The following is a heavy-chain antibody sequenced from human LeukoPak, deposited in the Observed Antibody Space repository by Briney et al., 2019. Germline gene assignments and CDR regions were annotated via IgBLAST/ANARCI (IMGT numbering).Heavy chain of an antibody. D-gene: IGHD6-19*01. J-gene: IGHJ4*02. V-gene: IGHV3-7*01. Sequence: GGSLRLSCAASGFTFSSYWMSWVRQAPGKGLEWVANIKQDGSEKYYVDSVKGRFTISRDNAKNSLYLQMNSLRAGDTAVYYCARDSSGWYQFGDYWGQGTLVTVSS. CDR2: IKQDGSEK. CDR1: GFTFSSYW. CDR3: ARDSSGWYQFGDY.